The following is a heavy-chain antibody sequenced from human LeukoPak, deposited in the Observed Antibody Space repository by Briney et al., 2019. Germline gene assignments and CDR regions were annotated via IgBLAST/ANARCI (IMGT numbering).Heavy chain of an antibody. CDR2: IWYGGSNK. CDR3: AKDKDSGSYFNAFDI. Sequence: GGSLRLSCAASGFTFSSYAMSWVRQAPGKGLEWVAVIWYGGSNKYYADSVKGRFTISRDNSKNTLYLQMNSLRAEDTAVYYCAKDKDSGSYFNAFDIWGQGTMVTVSS. D-gene: IGHD1-26*01. CDR1: GFTFSSYA. V-gene: IGHV3-30*02. J-gene: IGHJ3*02.